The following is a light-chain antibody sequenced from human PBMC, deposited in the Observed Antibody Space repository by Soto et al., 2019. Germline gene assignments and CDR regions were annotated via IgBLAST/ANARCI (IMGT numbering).Light chain of an antibody. CDR1: QGISSY. V-gene: IGKV1-8*01. CDR3: QQYYSYPLT. CDR2: AAS. Sequence: AIRMTQSPSSFSASTGDRVTITCRASQGISSYLAWYQQKPGKAPKLLIYAASTLQSGVPSRFSGSGSGTAFTLTINCLQSEDFATYYCQQYYSYPLTFGPGTKVDIK. J-gene: IGKJ3*01.